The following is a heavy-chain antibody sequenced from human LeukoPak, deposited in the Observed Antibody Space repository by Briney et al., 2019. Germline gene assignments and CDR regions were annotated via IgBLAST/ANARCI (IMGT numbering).Heavy chain of an antibody. CDR2: IGSSGSTI. Sequence: GGSLRLSCAAAGFTFSSYEMNWVRQAPGKGLEWVSYIGSSGSTIYYADSVTGRFTMSRDNAKTSLYLRMNSLRAEDTAVYYCATSRMITFGGPAFDIWGQGTMVTVSS. J-gene: IGHJ3*02. CDR1: GFTFSSYE. V-gene: IGHV3-48*03. CDR3: ATSRMITFGGPAFDI. D-gene: IGHD3-16*01.